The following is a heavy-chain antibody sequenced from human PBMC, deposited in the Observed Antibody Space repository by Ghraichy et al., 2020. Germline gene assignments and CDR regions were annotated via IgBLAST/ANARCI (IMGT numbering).Heavy chain of an antibody. Sequence: GGSLRLSCAASGFTVSSNYMSWVRQAPGKGLEWVSVIYSGGSTYYADSVKGQFTISRDNSKNTLYLQMNSLRAEDTAVYYCARGYYDTSGYFGGNYWGLGTLVTVSS. CDR1: GFTVSSNY. V-gene: IGHV3-53*01. CDR2: IYSGGST. J-gene: IGHJ4*02. D-gene: IGHD3-22*01. CDR3: ARGYYDTSGYFGGNY.